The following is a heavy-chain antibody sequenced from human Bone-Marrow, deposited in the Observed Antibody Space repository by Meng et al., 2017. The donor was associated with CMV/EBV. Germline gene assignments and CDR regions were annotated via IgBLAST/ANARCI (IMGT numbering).Heavy chain of an antibody. D-gene: IGHD6-13*01. CDR2: ISSSSSYK. Sequence: GESLKISCAASGFTFSSHWMTWVRQAPGKGLEWVSCISSSSSYKFYADSVKGRFTISRDNAKNSLYLQINRLRAEDTAVYYCASSGRSSWYVGTHYYYGMDVWGQGTTVTVSS. V-gene: IGHV3-21*01. CDR1: GFTFSSHW. CDR3: ASSGRSSWYVGTHYYYGMDV. J-gene: IGHJ6*01.